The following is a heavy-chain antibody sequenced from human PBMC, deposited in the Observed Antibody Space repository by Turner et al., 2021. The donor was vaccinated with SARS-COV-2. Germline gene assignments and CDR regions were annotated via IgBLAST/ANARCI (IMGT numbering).Heavy chain of an antibody. CDR2: IITICGTP. D-gene: IGHD3-10*01. V-gene: IGHV1-69*06. CDR1: GGTFSSYA. Sequence: QVHLVQSGAEVMKPGSSLNGSCKASGGTFSSYAISWVRQAPGQGLEWMGGIITICGTPNYAQKFQGRVTITADKSTSTAYMELSSLRSEDTAVYYCASFGGDDVFDYWGQGTLVTVSS. CDR3: ASFGGDDVFDY. J-gene: IGHJ4*02.